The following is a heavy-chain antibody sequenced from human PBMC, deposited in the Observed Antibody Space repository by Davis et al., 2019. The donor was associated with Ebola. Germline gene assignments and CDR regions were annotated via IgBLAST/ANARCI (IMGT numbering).Heavy chain of an antibody. J-gene: IGHJ4*02. CDR2: IYYSGST. CDR1: GGSISSYY. Sequence: SETLSLTCTVPGGSISSYYWSWIRQPPGKGLEWIGYIYYSGSTNYNPSLKSRVTISVDTSKNQFSLKLSSVTAADTAVYYCARTRGYSGYGLFDYWGQGTLVTVSS. V-gene: IGHV4-59*12. CDR3: ARTRGYSGYGLFDY. D-gene: IGHD5-12*01.